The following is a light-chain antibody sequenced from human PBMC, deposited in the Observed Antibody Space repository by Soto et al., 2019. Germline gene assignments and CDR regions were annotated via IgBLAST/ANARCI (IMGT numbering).Light chain of an antibody. Sequence: IQLTQSPSSLSASLGDSVTITCRASQGISSFLAWYQQKPGKAPKLLIYAASTLQSGVPSRFSGSGSGTDFTLTISSLQPEDFATYFCQQLNSYPITFGQGTRLEI. CDR1: QGISSF. CDR2: AAS. V-gene: IGKV1-9*01. J-gene: IGKJ5*01. CDR3: QQLNSYPIT.